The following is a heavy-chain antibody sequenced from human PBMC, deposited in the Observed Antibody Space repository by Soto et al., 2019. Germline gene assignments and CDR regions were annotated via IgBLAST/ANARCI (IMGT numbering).Heavy chain of an antibody. Sequence: GGALILSCAASGFTFISYGMHWFRQAPGKGLEWVAGISYDGGNKYYADSVKGRFTISRDNSKNTLYLQMNSLRAEDTAVYYCAKGEDSSGYPTYTCDYYYGMDVWGQGTTVTGSS. CDR3: AKGEDSSGYPTYTCDYYYGMDV. CDR1: GFTFISYG. V-gene: IGHV3-30*18. CDR2: ISYDGGNK. D-gene: IGHD3-22*01. J-gene: IGHJ6*02.